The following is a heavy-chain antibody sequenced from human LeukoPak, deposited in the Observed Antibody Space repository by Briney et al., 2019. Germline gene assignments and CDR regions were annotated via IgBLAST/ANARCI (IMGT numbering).Heavy chain of an antibody. J-gene: IGHJ5*02. CDR1: GYTFTSYG. Sequence: ASVKVSCKASGYTFTSYGINWVRQPPGQGLEGMGWISTYHGNTTDAQKLQGRVTMTTDTSTSTAYMEMRSLRSDDTAVYYCARNYGVYENWFAPWGQGTLVTVSS. CDR2: ISTYHGNT. V-gene: IGHV1-18*01. D-gene: IGHD4-17*01. CDR3: ARNYGVYENWFAP.